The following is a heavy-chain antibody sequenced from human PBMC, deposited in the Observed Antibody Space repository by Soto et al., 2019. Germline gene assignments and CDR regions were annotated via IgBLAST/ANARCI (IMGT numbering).Heavy chain of an antibody. D-gene: IGHD3-10*01. Sequence: QVQLVQSGAEVKRPGSSVKVSCKASGDTFSFYSINWVRQAPGLGLEWMGRVNPILSMSNYAQRFQGRVTITEDKSTSTAYMELSCLRSEDTVMYYCATSYGSGYRAFDYWGQGALVTVSS. CDR1: GDTFSFYS. V-gene: IGHV1-69*04. J-gene: IGHJ4*02. CDR2: VNPILSMS. CDR3: ATSYGSGYRAFDY.